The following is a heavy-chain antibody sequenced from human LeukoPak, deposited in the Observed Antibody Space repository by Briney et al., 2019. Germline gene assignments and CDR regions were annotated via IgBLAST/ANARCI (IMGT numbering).Heavy chain of an antibody. D-gene: IGHD6-19*01. V-gene: IGHV3-74*01. J-gene: IGHJ4*02. CDR1: GFTFSSYW. CDR3: ARFSSGWSPSGFDY. CDR2: INSDGTTT. Sequence: PPGGSLRLSCAASGFTFSSYWMHWVRQSPGKELTWVSHINSDGTTTNYADSVKGRFTISRDNAKNTLYLQMNSLRVEDTAVYYCARFSSGWSPSGFDYWGQGTLVTVSS.